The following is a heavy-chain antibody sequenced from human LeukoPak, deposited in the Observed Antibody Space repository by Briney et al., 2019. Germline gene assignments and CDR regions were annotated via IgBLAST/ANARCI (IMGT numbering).Heavy chain of an antibody. J-gene: IGHJ3*02. CDR2: IPYDGSNK. Sequence: GGSLRLSCAASGFTFSSYGMHWVRQAPGKGLEWVAVIPYDGSNKYYADSVKGRFTISRDNSKNTLYLQMNSLRAEDTAVYYCAKERSSGWYGGAFDIWGQGTMVTVSS. CDR3: AKERSSGWYGGAFDI. CDR1: GFTFSSYG. V-gene: IGHV3-30*18. D-gene: IGHD6-19*01.